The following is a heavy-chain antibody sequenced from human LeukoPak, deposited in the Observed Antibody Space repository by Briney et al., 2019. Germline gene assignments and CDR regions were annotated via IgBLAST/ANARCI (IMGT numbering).Heavy chain of an antibody. CDR2: TYYRSKLCH. CDR3: ARGGIGYCSSSSCYFDY. D-gene: IGHD2-2*01. Sequence: SQTLSLTCAISGDTFSSNSAAWNWIRQSPSRGLEWLGRTYYRSKLCHDYAVSVKSRVAINPDTSKNQFSLQLNSVIPEDTAVYYCARGGIGYCSSSSCYFDYWGQGTLVTVSS. CDR1: GDTFSSNSAA. J-gene: IGHJ4*02. V-gene: IGHV6-1*01.